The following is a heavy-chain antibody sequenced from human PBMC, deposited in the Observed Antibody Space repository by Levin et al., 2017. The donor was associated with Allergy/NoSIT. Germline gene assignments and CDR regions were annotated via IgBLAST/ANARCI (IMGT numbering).Heavy chain of an antibody. CDR2: INPNSGGT. V-gene: IGHV1-2*02. CDR3: AREYVWGDAFDI. D-gene: IGHD3-16*01. Sequence: GESLKISCKASGYTFTGYYMHWVRQAPGQGLEWMGWINPNSGGTNYAQKFQGRVTMTRDTSISTAYMELSRLRSDDTAVYYCAREYVWGDAFDIWGQGTMVTVSS. J-gene: IGHJ3*02. CDR1: GYTFTGYY.